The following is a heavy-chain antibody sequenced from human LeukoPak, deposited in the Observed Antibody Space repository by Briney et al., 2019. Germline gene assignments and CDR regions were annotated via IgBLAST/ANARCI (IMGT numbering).Heavy chain of an antibody. V-gene: IGHV3-11*04. Sequence: PGGSLRLSCAASGFTFSDYYTTWIRQAPGKGLEWISYISSSGDTMHYADSVKGRFTISRDNARNSLYLQMNSLRAEDTAMYYCARDGWFGDYNWFDPWGQGTLVTVSS. CDR2: ISSSGDTM. J-gene: IGHJ5*02. CDR1: GFTFSDYY. CDR3: ARDGWFGDYNWFDP. D-gene: IGHD3-10*01.